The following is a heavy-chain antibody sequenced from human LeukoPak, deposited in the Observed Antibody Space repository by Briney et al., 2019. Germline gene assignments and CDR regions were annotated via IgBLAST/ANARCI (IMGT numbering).Heavy chain of an antibody. CDR2: ISGRGGST. Sequence: GGSLRLSCASSGFTFISYVMSWVRQAPWKGLAGVSAISGRGGSTYYADSVKGRFTISIDNSNNKLALQINSLRAEDTAVYYCAKGTVYDSSGYYFGCAFDIWGQGTMVTVSS. V-gene: IGHV3-23*01. CDR1: GFTFISYV. J-gene: IGHJ3*02. CDR3: AKGTVYDSSGYYFGCAFDI. D-gene: IGHD3-22*01.